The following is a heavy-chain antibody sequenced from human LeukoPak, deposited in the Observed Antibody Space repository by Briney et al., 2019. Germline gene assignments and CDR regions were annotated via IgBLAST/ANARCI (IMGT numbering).Heavy chain of an antibody. CDR2: IYYTGST. V-gene: IGHV4-59*08. D-gene: IGHD3-10*01. Sequence: SETLSLTCTVSGGSITNFYWSWVRQPPGKRLEWLGFIYYTGSTTYNPSLESRVTISVDTSKNQFSLRLRSVTAADTAVYYCAKASAYYGFDPWGQGTLVTVSS. J-gene: IGHJ5*02. CDR1: GGSITNFY. CDR3: AKASAYYGFDP.